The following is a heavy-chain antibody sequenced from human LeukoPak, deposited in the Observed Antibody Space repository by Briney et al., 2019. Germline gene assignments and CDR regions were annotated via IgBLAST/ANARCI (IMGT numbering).Heavy chain of an antibody. D-gene: IGHD6-19*01. V-gene: IGHV3-33*01. J-gene: IGHJ6*04. CDR2: IWYDGSNK. Sequence: GGSLRLSCAASGFTFSSYGMHWVRQAPGKGLEWVAVIWYDGSNKYYADSVKGRFTISRDNSKNTLYLQMNSLRAEDTAVYYCARAAGSGWYLVGMDVWGKGTTVTVSS. CDR3: ARAAGSGWYLVGMDV. CDR1: GFTFSSYG.